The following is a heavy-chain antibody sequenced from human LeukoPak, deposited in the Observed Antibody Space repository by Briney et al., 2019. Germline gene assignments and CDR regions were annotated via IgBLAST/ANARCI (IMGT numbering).Heavy chain of an antibody. Sequence: SVKVSCKASGGTFSSYAISWVRQAPGQGLEWMGRIIPILGIANYAQKFQGRVTITADKSTSTAYMKLSSLRSEDTAVYYCARGLAPYCSGGSCYSVHFDYWGQGTLVTVSS. CDR1: GGTFSSYA. J-gene: IGHJ4*02. V-gene: IGHV1-69*04. CDR2: IIPILGIA. D-gene: IGHD2-15*01. CDR3: ARGLAPYCSGGSCYSVHFDY.